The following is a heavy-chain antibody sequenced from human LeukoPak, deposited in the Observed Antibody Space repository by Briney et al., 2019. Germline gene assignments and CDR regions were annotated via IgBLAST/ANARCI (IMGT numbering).Heavy chain of an antibody. Sequence: GGSLRLSCAASGSTFSRYWMHWVRQAPGKGLMWVSGINTDGSSTMYADSVKGRFTISRDNAKNTLYLQMNSLRGEDTAVYHCYGGNAEHWGQGTLVTVSS. CDR1: GSTFSRYW. CDR2: INTDGSST. CDR3: YGGNAEH. V-gene: IGHV3-74*03. D-gene: IGHD4-23*01. J-gene: IGHJ1*01.